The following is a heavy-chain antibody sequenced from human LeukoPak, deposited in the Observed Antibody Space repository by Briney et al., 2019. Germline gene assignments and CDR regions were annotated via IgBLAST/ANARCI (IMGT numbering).Heavy chain of an antibody. V-gene: IGHV3-7*01. CDR2: IKHDESEK. D-gene: IGHD3-16*01. J-gene: IGHJ4*02. CDR1: GFSFNSDW. CDR3: TRRLDD. Sequence: GGSLRLSCAASGFSFNSDWMDWVRQAPGKGLEWVANIKHDESEKNYLDSVKGRFTISRDNAQNSLYLQMNGLRVEDTAVYYCTRRLDDWSQGTLVTVSS.